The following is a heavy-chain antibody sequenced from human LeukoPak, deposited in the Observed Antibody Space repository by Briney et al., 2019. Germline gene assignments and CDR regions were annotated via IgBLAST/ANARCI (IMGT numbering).Heavy chain of an antibody. V-gene: IGHV3-21*01. CDR1: GFTFSSYS. J-gene: IGHJ4*02. D-gene: IGHD3-22*01. Sequence: PGGSLRLSCAASGFTFSSYSMNWVRQAPGKGLEWVSSISSSSSYIYYADSVKGRFTISRDNAKNSLYLQMNSLRVEDTAVYYCARDFDSSGYYPPSFDYWGQGTLVTVSS. CDR2: ISSSSSYI. CDR3: ARDFDSSGYYPPSFDY.